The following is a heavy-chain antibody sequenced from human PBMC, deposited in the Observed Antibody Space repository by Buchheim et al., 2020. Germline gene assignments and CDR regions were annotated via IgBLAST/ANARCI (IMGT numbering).Heavy chain of an antibody. J-gene: IGHJ5*02. Sequence: QVQLVESGGGVVQPGRSLRLSCAASGFTFSNYGMHWVRQAPGKGLEWVAVIWSDGSNKYYSDSVKGRFTISRDNSKNTLYLQMNSLRGEDTALYYCARDDWGPMIAFGGVIVSGGFDPWGQGT. V-gene: IGHV3-33*01. CDR1: GFTFSNYG. D-gene: IGHD3-16*02. CDR2: IWSDGSNK. CDR3: ARDDWGPMIAFGGVIVSGGFDP.